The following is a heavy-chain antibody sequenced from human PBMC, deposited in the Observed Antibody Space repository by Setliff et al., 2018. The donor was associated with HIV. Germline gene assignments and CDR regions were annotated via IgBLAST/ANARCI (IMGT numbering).Heavy chain of an antibody. J-gene: IGHJ5*02. V-gene: IGHV1-69*13. CDR2: IIPIFNTA. CDR1: GGTFSLYA. Sequence: SVKVSCKASGGTFSLYAINWVRQAPGQGLEWMGGIIPIFNTANYAQKFQGRVTITADGSTSTAYMELSSLRFEDTATYYCARNQATGYEKVWFSWIDPWGQGTLVTVSS. D-gene: IGHD5-12*01. CDR3: ARNQATGYEKVWFSWIDP.